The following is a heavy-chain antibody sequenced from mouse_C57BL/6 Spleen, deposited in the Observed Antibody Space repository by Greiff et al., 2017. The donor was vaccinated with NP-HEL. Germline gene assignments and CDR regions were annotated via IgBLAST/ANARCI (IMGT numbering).Heavy chain of an antibody. D-gene: IGHD2-1*01. V-gene: IGHV1-26*01. Sequence: VQLQQSGPELVKPGASVKISCKASGYTFTDYYMNWVQQSHGKSLEWIGDINPNNGGTSYNQKFKGKATLTVDKSSSTAYMELRSLTSEDSAVYYCARKVYYGNYDEAWFADWGQGTLVTVSA. J-gene: IGHJ3*01. CDR3: ARKVYYGNYDEAWFAD. CDR1: GYTFTDYY. CDR2: INPNNGGT.